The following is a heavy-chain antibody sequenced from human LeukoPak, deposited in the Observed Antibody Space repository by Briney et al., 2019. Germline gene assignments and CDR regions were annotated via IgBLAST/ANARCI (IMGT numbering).Heavy chain of an antibody. D-gene: IGHD5-12*01. CDR3: ARLAGYSGYGRFDY. CDR1: GFTVSSNY. J-gene: IGHJ4*02. CDR2: IYSGGST. V-gene: IGHV3-66*04. Sequence: GGSLRLSCAASGFTVSSNYMSWVRQAPGKGLEWVSVIYSGGSTYYADSVKGRFTISRDNSKNTLYLQMNSLRAEDTAVYYCARLAGYSGYGRFDYWGQGTLVTVSS.